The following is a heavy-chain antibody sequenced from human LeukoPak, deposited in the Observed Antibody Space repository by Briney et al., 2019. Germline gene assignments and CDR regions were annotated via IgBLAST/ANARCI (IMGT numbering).Heavy chain of an antibody. CDR1: GGSISSYY. CDR3: ARYLSSGYYSSYYFDY. J-gene: IGHJ4*02. CDR2: IYCSGST. Sequence: PSETLSLTCTVSGGSISSYYWSWIRQPPGKGLEWIGYIYCSGSTNYNPSLKSRVTISVDTSKNQFSLKLSSVTAADTAVYYCARYLSSGYYSSYYFDYWGQGTLVTSST. V-gene: IGHV4-59*01. D-gene: IGHD3-22*01.